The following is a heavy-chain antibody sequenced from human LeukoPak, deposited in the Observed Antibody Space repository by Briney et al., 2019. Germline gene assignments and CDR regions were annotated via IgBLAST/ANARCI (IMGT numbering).Heavy chain of an antibody. CDR1: GFTFSSYA. CDR2: ISGSGSNT. CDR3: ATGFSLVEFDY. J-gene: IGHJ4*02. D-gene: IGHD3-16*02. Sequence: GGSLRLSRAASGFTFSSYAMSWVRQAPGKGLEWVSGISGSGSNTCHADSVKGRFTISRDNSKRTLYLQMNNLRAEDTAVYYCATGFSLVEFDYWGQGTLVTVSS. V-gene: IGHV3-23*01.